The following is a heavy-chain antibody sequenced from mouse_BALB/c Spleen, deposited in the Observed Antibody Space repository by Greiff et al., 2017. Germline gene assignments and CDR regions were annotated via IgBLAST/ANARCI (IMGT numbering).Heavy chain of an antibody. CDR2: INPSNGGT. J-gene: IGHJ3*01. CDR3: TRWGGKAFAD. V-gene: IGHV1S81*02. D-gene: IGHD1-1*02. CDR1: GYTFTSYY. Sequence: VQLQQSGAELVKPGASVKLSCKASGYTFTSYYMYWVKQRPGQGLEWIGEINPSNGGTNFNEKFKSKATLTVDKSSSTAYMQLSSLTSEDSAVYYCTRWGGKAFADWGEGTLVTVCA.